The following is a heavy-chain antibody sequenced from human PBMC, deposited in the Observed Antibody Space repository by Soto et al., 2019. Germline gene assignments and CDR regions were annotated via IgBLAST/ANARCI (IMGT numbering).Heavy chain of an antibody. J-gene: IGHJ4*02. CDR3: ARAGPHLGELSFQGYFDY. Sequence: PGGSLRLSCAASGLTFSSYSINWVRQAPGKGLEWVSYISSSSSTIYYADSVKGRFTISRDNAKSSLYLQMNSLRAEDTAVYYCARAGPHLGELSFQGYFDYWGQGTLVTVSS. CDR1: GLTFSSYS. V-gene: IGHV3-48*01. D-gene: IGHD3-16*02. CDR2: ISSSSSTI.